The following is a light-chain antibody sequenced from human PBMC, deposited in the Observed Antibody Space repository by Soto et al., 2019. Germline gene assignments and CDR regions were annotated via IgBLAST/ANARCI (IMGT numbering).Light chain of an antibody. V-gene: IGKV3-20*01. CDR3: QQYGGSPIT. CDR1: QSVSSN. J-gene: IGKJ5*01. CDR2: GAS. Sequence: IVITQSPASLCVSPGESATLSCRASQSVSSNLAWYQQKPGQTPRLLISGASSRATGIPDRFSGSGSATDFTLTISRLEPEDFALYYCQQYGGSPITFGQATRLEI.